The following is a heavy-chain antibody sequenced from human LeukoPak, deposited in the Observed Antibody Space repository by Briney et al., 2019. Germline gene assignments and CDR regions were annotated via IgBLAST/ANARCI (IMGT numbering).Heavy chain of an antibody. D-gene: IGHD2-2*01. CDR1: GGSISSYY. V-gene: IGHV4-59*01. J-gene: IGHJ5*02. CDR3: ARGRYCSSTSCYEWWFYP. CDR2: IYYSGST. Sequence: SETLSLTCTVSGGSISSYYWSWIRQPPGKGLEWMGYIYYSGSTNYNPSLKSRVTISVDTSKNQFRLKLSSVTAADTAVYYCARGRYCSSTSCYEWWFYPWGQGTLVTVSS.